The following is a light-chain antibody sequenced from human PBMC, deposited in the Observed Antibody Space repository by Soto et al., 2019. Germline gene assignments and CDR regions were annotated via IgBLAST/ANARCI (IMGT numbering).Light chain of an antibody. CDR3: LQHNNYPLT. CDR2: DAS. V-gene: IGKV1-17*02. CDR1: QGIRND. Sequence: DIQMTQSPSSLSASVGDRVTITCRASQGIRNDLAWYQQKPGKAPKRLIYDASRVQSGVPSRFSCSGSGTEVSLTISNLQPEDFASYYWLQHNNYPLTFGGGTKVESK. J-gene: IGKJ4*01.